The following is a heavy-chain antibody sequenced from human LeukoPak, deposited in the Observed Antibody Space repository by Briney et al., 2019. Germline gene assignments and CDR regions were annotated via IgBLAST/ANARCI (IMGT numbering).Heavy chain of an antibody. CDR2: IIPIFGTA. V-gene: IGHV1-69*05. D-gene: IGHD5-18*01. Sequence: SVKVSCKASGGTFSSYAISWVRQAPGQGLEWMGRIIPIFGTANYAQKFQRRVTITTDESTSTAYMELSSLRSEDTAVYYCASQGYSYGYYFDYWGQGTLVTVSS. CDR1: GGTFSSYA. J-gene: IGHJ4*02. CDR3: ASQGYSYGYYFDY.